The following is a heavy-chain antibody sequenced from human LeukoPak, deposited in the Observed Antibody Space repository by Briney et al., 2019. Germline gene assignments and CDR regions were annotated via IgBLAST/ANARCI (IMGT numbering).Heavy chain of an antibody. J-gene: IGHJ3*02. V-gene: IGHV4-59*01. CDR2: IYYSGST. CDR1: GGSISSYY. D-gene: IGHD1-1*01. CDR3: ARERNDAFDI. Sequence: SETLSLTCTVSGGSISSYYWSWIRQPPGKGLEWIGYIYYSGSTNYNPSLKSRVTISVDTSKNQFSLKLSSVTAADTAVYYCARERNDAFDIWGQGTMVTVSS.